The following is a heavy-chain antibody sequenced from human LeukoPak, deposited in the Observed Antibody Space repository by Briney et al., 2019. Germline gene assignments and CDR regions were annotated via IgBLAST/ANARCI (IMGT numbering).Heavy chain of an antibody. Sequence: PGGSLRLSCAASGFTFSSYGMHWVRQAPGKGLEWVAFIRYDGSNKYYADSVKGRFTISRDNAKNSLYLQMNSLRAEDTAVYYCAREQHWDYDYWGQGTLVTVSS. D-gene: IGHD3-3*02. J-gene: IGHJ4*02. CDR1: GFTFSSYG. CDR3: AREQHWDYDY. V-gene: IGHV3-30*02. CDR2: IRYDGSNK.